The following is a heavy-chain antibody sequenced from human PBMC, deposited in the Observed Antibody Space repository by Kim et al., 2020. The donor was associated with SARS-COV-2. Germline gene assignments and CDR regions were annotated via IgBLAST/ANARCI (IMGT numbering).Heavy chain of an antibody. CDR1: GFTFSSYA. D-gene: IGHD2-8*02. J-gene: IGHJ5*02. CDR2: ISGSGGST. V-gene: IGHV3-23*01. CDR3: AKDHWSLTIAAWFDP. Sequence: GGSLRLSCAASGFTFSSYAMSWVRQAPGKGLEWVSAISGSGGSTYYADSVKGRFTISRDNSKNTLYLQMNSLRAEDTAVYYCAKDHWSLTIAAWFDPWGQGTLVTVSS.